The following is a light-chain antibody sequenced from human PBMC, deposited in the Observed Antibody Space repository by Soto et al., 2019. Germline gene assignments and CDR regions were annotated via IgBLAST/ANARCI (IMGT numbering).Light chain of an antibody. CDR1: SSDVGSYNL. Sequence: QSALTQPASVSGSPGQSITISCTGTSSDVGSYNLVSWYQQHPGKAPKLMIYEGRKRPSGVANRFSGSKSVNTASLPISGLEPEDEDDYHSTSYSSSGPHHMVFGGGTKLTVL. CDR2: EGR. CDR3: TSYSSSGPHHMV. V-gene: IGLV2-14*02. J-gene: IGLJ3*02.